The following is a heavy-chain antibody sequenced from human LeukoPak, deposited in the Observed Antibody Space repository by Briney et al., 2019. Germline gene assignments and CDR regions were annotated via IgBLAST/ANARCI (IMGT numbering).Heavy chain of an antibody. J-gene: IGHJ4*02. Sequence: PPGGSLRLSCAASGFTFSSYAMSWVRQAPGKRLEWVSAISGSGGSTYYADSVKGRFTISRDNSKNTLYLQMNSLRAEDTAVYYCAKVTGYYYDSSGYYLDDYWGQGTLVTVSS. CDR1: GFTFSSYA. V-gene: IGHV3-23*01. CDR2: ISGSGGST. D-gene: IGHD3-22*01. CDR3: AKVTGYYYDSSGYYLDDY.